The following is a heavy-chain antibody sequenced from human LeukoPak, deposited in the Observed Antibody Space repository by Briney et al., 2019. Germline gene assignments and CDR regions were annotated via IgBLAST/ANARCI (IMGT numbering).Heavy chain of an antibody. J-gene: IGHJ1*01. CDR2: IKSDGST. Sequence: GGSLRLSCAASGFTFSMYWMHWVRQAPGKGLVRVSRIKSDGSTNYADSVKGRFTISRDNAKNTVSLQMNSLRPEDTGVYYCTRAPSEIGGYYPEYFRHWGQGTLVTVSS. D-gene: IGHD3-22*01. CDR1: GFTFSMYW. CDR3: TRAPSEIGGYYPEYFRH. V-gene: IGHV3-74*01.